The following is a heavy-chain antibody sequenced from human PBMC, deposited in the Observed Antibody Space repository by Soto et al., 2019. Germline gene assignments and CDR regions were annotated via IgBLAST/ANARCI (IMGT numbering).Heavy chain of an antibody. CDR2: ISYDGSNK. CDR3: ARDLKEVSAYYYDSSGYLDDFDI. CDR1: GFTFSSYA. J-gene: IGHJ3*02. D-gene: IGHD3-22*01. V-gene: IGHV3-30-3*01. Sequence: GGSLRLSCAASGFTFSSYAMHWVRQAPGKGLEWVAVISYDGSNKYYADSVKGRFTISRDNSKNTLYLQMNSLRAEDTAVYYCARDLKEVSAYYYDSSGYLDDFDIWGQGTMVTVS.